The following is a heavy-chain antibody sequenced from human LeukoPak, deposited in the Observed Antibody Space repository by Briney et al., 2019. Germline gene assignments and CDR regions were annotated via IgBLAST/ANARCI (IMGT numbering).Heavy chain of an antibody. J-gene: IGHJ4*02. CDR1: GFTFSYYG. V-gene: IGHV3-23*01. D-gene: IGHD3-10*01. CDR2: ISGSGGST. Sequence: GGTLRLSCAASGFTFSYYGMSWVRQTPGKGLEWVSAISGSGGSTYYADSVKGRFTISRDNSKNTLYLQMNSLRAEDTAVYYCANKGGYYYGSGSYFFVYWGQGTLVTVSS. CDR3: ANKGGYYYGSGSYFFVY.